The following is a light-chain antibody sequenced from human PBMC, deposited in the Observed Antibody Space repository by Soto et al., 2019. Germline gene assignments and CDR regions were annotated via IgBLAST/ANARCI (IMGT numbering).Light chain of an antibody. J-gene: IGKJ1*01. V-gene: IGKV3-20*01. CDR1: QSVSSNY. CDR3: QQYGSSIKT. CDR2: GAS. Sequence: EIVMTHSPATLSVSPGEIATLSCRASQSVSSNYLAWYQQRPGQPPNLLIFGASNRAPGIPDRFSGSGSGTDFTLTISRLEPEDFAVYYCQQYGSSIKTFGQGTKVDIK.